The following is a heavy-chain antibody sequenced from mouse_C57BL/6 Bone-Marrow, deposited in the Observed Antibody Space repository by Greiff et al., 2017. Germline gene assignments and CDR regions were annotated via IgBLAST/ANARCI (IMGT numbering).Heavy chain of an antibody. CDR3: ARGGTDFYFDY. CDR2: IDPSDSYT. Sequence: QVQLQQSGAELVRPGTSVKLSCKASGYTFTSYWMHWVKQRPGQGLEWIGVIDPSDSYTNYNQKFKGMATLTVDTSSSTAYMQLSSLTSEDSAGYCCARGGTDFYFDYWGQGTTLTVSS. CDR1: GYTFTSYW. V-gene: IGHV1-59*01. J-gene: IGHJ2*01. D-gene: IGHD1-1*02.